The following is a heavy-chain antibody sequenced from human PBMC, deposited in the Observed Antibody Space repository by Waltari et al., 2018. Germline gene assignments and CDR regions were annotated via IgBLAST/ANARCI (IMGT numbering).Heavy chain of an antibody. J-gene: IGHJ6*02. CDR3: AGGYCSSTSCYGGVYYYYYGMDV. V-gene: IGHV3-23*01. CDR1: GFTFSSYA. CDR2: ISGSGGST. Sequence: EVQLLESGGGLVQPGGSLRLSCAASGFTFSSYAMSWVRQAQGKGLEWVSAISGSGGSTYYADSVKGRFTISRDNSKNTLYLQMNSLRAEDTAVYYCAGGYCSSTSCYGGVYYYYYGMDVWGQGTTVTVSS. D-gene: IGHD2-2*01.